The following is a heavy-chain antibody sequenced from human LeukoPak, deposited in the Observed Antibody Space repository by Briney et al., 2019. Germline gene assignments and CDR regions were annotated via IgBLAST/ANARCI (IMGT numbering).Heavy chain of an antibody. CDR2: INPNSGGT. D-gene: IGHD6-6*01. J-gene: IGHJ5*02. Sequence: ASVKVSCKASGYTFTGYYMHWVRQAPGQGLEWMGWINPNSGGTNYAQKFQGRVTMTRDTSISTAYMELSRLRSDDTAVYYCAGSIAARLLRPSRNWFDPWGQGTLVTVSS. CDR3: AGSIAARLLRPSRNWFDP. V-gene: IGHV1-2*02. CDR1: GYTFTGYY.